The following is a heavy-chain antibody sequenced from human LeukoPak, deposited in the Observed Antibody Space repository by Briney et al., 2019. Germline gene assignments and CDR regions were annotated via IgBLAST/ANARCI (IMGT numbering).Heavy chain of an antibody. CDR2: ISSSSSTI. D-gene: IGHD5-18*01. J-gene: IGHJ4*02. CDR1: GFTFSSYS. V-gene: IGHV3-48*04. Sequence: GGSLRLSCAASGFTFSSYSMNWVRQAPGKGLVWVSYISSSSSTIYYADSVKGRFTISRDNAKNSLYLQMNSLGAEDTAVYYCASGRRGYSYGLFDYWGQGTLVTVSS. CDR3: ASGRRGYSYGLFDY.